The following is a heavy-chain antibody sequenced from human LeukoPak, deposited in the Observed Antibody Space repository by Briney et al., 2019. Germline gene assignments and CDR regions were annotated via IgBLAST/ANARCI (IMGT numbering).Heavy chain of an antibody. Sequence: PSETLSLTCAVSGGSISSGGYYWSWIRQHPGKGLEWIVYIYYSGSTYYNPSLKSRVTISVDTSKNQFSLKLSSVTAADTAVYYCARDVAVAGTAYFDYWGQGTLVTVSS. V-gene: IGHV4-31*11. D-gene: IGHD6-19*01. CDR3: ARDVAVAGTAYFDY. CDR2: IYYSGST. CDR1: GGSISSGGYY. J-gene: IGHJ4*02.